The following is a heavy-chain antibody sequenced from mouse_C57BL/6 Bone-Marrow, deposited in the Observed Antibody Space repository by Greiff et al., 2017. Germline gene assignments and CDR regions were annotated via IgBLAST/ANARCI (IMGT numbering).Heavy chain of an antibody. Sequence: VQLQQSGAELVMPGASVKLSCKASGYTFTSYWMHWVKQRPGQGLEWIGEIDPSDSYTNYNQKFKGKSTLTVDKSSSTAYMQLSSLTSEDSAVYYCARSVVGAMDYWGQGTSVTVSS. CDR1: GYTFTSYW. D-gene: IGHD1-1*01. CDR3: ARSVVGAMDY. V-gene: IGHV1-69*01. CDR2: IDPSDSYT. J-gene: IGHJ4*01.